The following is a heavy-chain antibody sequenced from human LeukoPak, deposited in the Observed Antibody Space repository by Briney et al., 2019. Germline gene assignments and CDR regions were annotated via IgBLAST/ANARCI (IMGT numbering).Heavy chain of an antibody. Sequence: GGSLRLSCAASGFTFSSYGMHWVRQAPGKGLEWVAVIWYDGSNKYYADSVKGRFTTSRDNSKNTLYLQMNSLRAEDTAVYYCARDPHSSSYFIQYYYGMDVWGQGTTVIVSS. V-gene: IGHV3-33*01. CDR1: GFTFSSYG. D-gene: IGHD6-13*01. J-gene: IGHJ6*02. CDR3: ARDPHSSSYFIQYYYGMDV. CDR2: IWYDGSNK.